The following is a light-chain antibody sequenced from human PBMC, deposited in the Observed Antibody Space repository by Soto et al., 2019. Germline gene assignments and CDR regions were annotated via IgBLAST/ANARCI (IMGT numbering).Light chain of an antibody. CDR3: QQRSNWPP. Sequence: EIVLTQSPATLSLSPGERATLSCRASQSVSSYLAWYQQKPGQAPRLLIYDASNRATGIPARFSGNGSGTDFTLTISSLEPEDFAVYYCQQRSNWPPFGQGTKLEIK. J-gene: IGKJ2*01. CDR2: DAS. CDR1: QSVSSY. V-gene: IGKV3-11*01.